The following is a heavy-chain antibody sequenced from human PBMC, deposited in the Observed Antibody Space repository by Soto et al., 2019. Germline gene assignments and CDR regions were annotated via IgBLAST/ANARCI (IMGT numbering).Heavy chain of an antibody. CDR3: ARESESGYSYGFLGYFDY. CDR1: GGSIRSSSYY. D-gene: IGHD5-18*01. CDR2: IYYSGST. V-gene: IGHV4-39*02. J-gene: IGHJ4*02. Sequence: SETLSLTCTVSGGSIRSSSYYWGWVRQPPGKGLEWIGSIYYSGSTYYNPSLKSRVTISVDTSKNQFSLKLSSVTAADTAVYYCARESESGYSYGFLGYFDYWGQGTLVTVSS.